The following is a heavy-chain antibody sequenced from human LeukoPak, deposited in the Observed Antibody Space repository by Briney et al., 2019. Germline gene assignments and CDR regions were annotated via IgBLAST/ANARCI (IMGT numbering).Heavy chain of an antibody. V-gene: IGHV1-18*01. J-gene: IGHJ4*02. D-gene: IGHD4-17*01. CDR1: GYTFISHG. Sequence: GASVKVSCKTSGYTFISHGISWVRQAPGQGLEWMGWISGYTGYTGYAQKLQGRITMTTDTSTSTAYMELRSLRPDDTAVYYCARLGLRDVNTVTDDYFDYWGQGTLVTVSS. CDR2: ISGYTGYT. CDR3: ARLGLRDVNTVTDDYFDY.